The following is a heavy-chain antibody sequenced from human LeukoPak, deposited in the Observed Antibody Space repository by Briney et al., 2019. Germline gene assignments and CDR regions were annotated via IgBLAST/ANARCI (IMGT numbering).Heavy chain of an antibody. V-gene: IGHV5-51*01. CDR2: IYPGDSDT. D-gene: IGHD6-6*01. Sequence: GESLKISCKGSGYSFTSYWIGCVRQMPGKGLEWMGIIYPGDSDTRHSPSFQGQVTISADKSIITAYLQWSSLKASDTAMYYCARAGLYSSSYFDYWGQGTLVTVSS. J-gene: IGHJ4*02. CDR3: ARAGLYSSSYFDY. CDR1: GYSFTSYW.